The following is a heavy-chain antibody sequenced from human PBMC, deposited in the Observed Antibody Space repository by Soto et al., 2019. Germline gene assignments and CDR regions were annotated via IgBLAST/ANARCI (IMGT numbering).Heavy chain of an antibody. D-gene: IGHD3-22*01. CDR1: GYTFTSYG. J-gene: IGHJ4*02. CDR3: ARVHDSSGYYPNSYYFDY. CDR2: ISAYNDNT. V-gene: IGHV1-18*01. Sequence: QVQLVQSGAEVKKPGASVKVSCKASGYTFTSYGISWVRQAPGQGLEWMGWISAYNDNTNYAQKLQGRVTMTTDTSTSTAYMELRRLRSDDTAVYYCARVHDSSGYYPNSYYFDYSGQGTLVTVSS.